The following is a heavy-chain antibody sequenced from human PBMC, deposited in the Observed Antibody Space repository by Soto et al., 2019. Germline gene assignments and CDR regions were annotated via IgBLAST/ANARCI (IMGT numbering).Heavy chain of an antibody. CDR2: IIPIFGTA. J-gene: IGHJ2*01. CDR1: GGTFSSYS. D-gene: IGHD6-25*01. CDR3: ARVPALRAASITSFDP. V-gene: IGHV1-69*13. Sequence: GASVKVSCKASGGTFSSYSISWVRQAPGQGLEWMGGIIPIFGTANYAQKFQGRVTSTADESTSTAYMEQSSLRSEYTAVYYCARVPALRAASITSFDPWGRGTLVTVS.